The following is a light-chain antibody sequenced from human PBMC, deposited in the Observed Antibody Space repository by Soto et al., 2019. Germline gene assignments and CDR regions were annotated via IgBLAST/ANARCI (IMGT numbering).Light chain of an antibody. CDR2: YNN. CDR3: STWDDSLNAVL. CDR1: SSNIGSNT. Sequence: QPVLTEPPSASGTPGQRVSMSCSGSSSNIGSNTVNWYQQFPGTAPKLLIYYNNQRPSGVPDRFSGSKSGTSASLAISGLQSEDEADYYCSTWDDSLNAVLFGGGTKLTVL. V-gene: IGLV1-44*01. J-gene: IGLJ2*01.